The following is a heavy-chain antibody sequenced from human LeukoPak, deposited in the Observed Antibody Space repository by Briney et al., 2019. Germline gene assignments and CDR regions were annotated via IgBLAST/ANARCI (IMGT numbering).Heavy chain of an antibody. CDR1: GGTFSSYA. CDR2: IIPILGTT. CDR3: ARGAAAAAFDI. D-gene: IGHD6-13*01. V-gene: IGHV1-69*13. J-gene: IGHJ3*02. Sequence: SVKVSCKASGGTFSSYAISWVRQAPGQGLEWMGGIIPILGTTNYAQMFQGRVTITADESTSTAYMDLSSLRSEDTAVYYCARGAAAAAFDIWGQGTTVTVSS.